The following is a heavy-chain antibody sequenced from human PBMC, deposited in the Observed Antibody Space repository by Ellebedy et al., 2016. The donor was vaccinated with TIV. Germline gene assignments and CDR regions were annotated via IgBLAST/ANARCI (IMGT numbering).Heavy chain of an antibody. CDR1: GGSISSGSYY. D-gene: IGHD3-22*01. CDR3: ARDDGGYYDSSGYSLGPVFDY. Sequence: SETLSLTXTVSGGSISSGSYYWSWIRQPAGKGLEWIGRIYTSGSTNYNPSLKSRVTMSVDTSKNQFSLKLSSVTAADTAVYYCARDDGGYYDSSGYSLGPVFDYWGQGTLVTVSS. V-gene: IGHV4-61*02. CDR2: IYTSGST. J-gene: IGHJ4*02.